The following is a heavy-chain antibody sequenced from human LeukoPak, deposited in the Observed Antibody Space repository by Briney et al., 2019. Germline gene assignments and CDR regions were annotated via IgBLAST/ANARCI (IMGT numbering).Heavy chain of an antibody. Sequence: GSLRLSCAASGFTFSSYSMNWVRQAPGKGLEWVSYISSSSSTIFYADSVKGRFTISRDNAKNSLYLQMNSLRAEDTAVYYCARDSGSYPWYFDYWGQGTLVTVSS. CDR2: ISSSSSTI. D-gene: IGHD1-26*01. J-gene: IGHJ4*02. CDR1: GFTFSSYS. V-gene: IGHV3-48*01. CDR3: ARDSGSYPWYFDY.